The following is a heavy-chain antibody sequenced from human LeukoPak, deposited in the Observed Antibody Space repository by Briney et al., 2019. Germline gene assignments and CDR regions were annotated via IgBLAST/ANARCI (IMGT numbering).Heavy chain of an antibody. CDR1: GFTFTSYW. D-gene: IGHD3-10*01. J-gene: IGHJ4*02. CDR3: ARAGFGFDY. CDR2: INSDGSVT. V-gene: IGHV3-74*01. Sequence: GGSLRLSCAASGFTFTSYWIHWVRQTPGKGLVWVSRINSDGSVTGYADSVRGRFTISRDNAKNTLYLQMSSLRAEDTAVYYCARAGFGFDYWGQGTLVTV.